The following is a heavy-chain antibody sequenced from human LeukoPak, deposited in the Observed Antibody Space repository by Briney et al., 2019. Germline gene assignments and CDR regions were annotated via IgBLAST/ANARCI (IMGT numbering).Heavy chain of an antibody. Sequence: SVKVSCKASGGTFSSYAISWVRQAPGQGLERMGGIIPIFGTANYAQKFQGRVTITTDESTSTAYMELSSLRSEDTAVYYCAPEYSSSSYYFDYWGQGTLVTVSS. D-gene: IGHD6-6*01. J-gene: IGHJ4*02. CDR2: IIPIFGTA. CDR3: APEYSSSSYYFDY. CDR1: GGTFSSYA. V-gene: IGHV1-69*05.